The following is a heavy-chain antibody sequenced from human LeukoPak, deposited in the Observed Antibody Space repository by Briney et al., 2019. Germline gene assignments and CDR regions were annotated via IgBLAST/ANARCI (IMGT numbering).Heavy chain of an antibody. V-gene: IGHV4-61*01. CDR2: IYYSGST. Sequence: PSETLSLTCTVSGGSVSSESYYWSWIRQPPGKGLEWIGYIYYSGSTKYNPSLKSRVTMSVDTSKNQFSLKLSSVTAADTAVYYCARCLDVYYDSSGLDYWGQGTLVTVSS. CDR3: ARCLDVYYDSSGLDY. D-gene: IGHD3-22*01. J-gene: IGHJ4*02. CDR1: GGSVSSESYY.